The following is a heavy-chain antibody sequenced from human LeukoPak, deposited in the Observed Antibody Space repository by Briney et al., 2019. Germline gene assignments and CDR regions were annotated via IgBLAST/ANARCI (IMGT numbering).Heavy chain of an antibody. J-gene: IGHJ5*02. V-gene: IGHV3-33*06. D-gene: IGHD3-3*01. CDR1: GFTFSSYG. Sequence: GGSLRLSCAASGFTFSSYGMHWVRQAPGKGLEWAAVIWYDGSNKYYADSVKGRFTISRDNSKNTLYLQMNRLRAEDTAVYYCAKDSMTYYDVRGWSATGYGPWGQGTLITVTA. CDR3: AKDSMTYYDVRGWSATGYGP. CDR2: IWYDGSNK.